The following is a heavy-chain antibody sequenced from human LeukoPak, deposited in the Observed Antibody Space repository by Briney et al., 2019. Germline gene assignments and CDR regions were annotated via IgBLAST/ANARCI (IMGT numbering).Heavy chain of an antibody. J-gene: IGHJ4*02. CDR3: ARDHESYYGSGSYYPGGCDY. Sequence: ASVKVSCKASGYTFTNYYMHWVRQAPGQGLEWMGIINPSGGGTSYAQKFQGRVSMTRDTSTSTVYMEPSSLRSEDTAVYYCARDHESYYGSGSYYPGGCDYWGQGTLVTVSS. V-gene: IGHV1-46*01. D-gene: IGHD3-10*01. CDR1: GYTFTNYY. CDR2: INPSGGGT.